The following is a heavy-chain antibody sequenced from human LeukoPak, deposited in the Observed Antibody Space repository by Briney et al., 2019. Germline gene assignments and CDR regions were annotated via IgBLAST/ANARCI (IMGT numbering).Heavy chain of an antibody. CDR3: AKAKGSGSYYNPLDY. Sequence: GGSLRLSCAASGFTFSNYGMHWVRQAPGKGLEGVAVISYDGSNKYYADSVKGRFTISRDNSKTTLYLQMNSLRAEDTAVYYCAKAKGSGSYYNPLDYWGQGTLVTVSS. V-gene: IGHV3-30*18. CDR2: ISYDGSNK. J-gene: IGHJ4*02. D-gene: IGHD3-10*01. CDR1: GFTFSNYG.